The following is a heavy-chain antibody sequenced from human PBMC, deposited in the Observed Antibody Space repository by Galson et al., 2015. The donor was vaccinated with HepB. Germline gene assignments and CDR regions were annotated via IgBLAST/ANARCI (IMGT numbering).Heavy chain of an antibody. J-gene: IGHJ6*03. Sequence: SVKVSCKASGYTFTGYYMHWVRQAPGQGLEWMGWINPNSGGTNYAQKFQGRVTMTRDTSISTAYMELSRLRSDDTAVYYCARVPQVLGYYYYMDVWGKGTTVTVSS. V-gene: IGHV1-2*02. CDR2: INPNSGGT. CDR1: GYTFTGYY. CDR3: ARVPQVLGYYYYMDV.